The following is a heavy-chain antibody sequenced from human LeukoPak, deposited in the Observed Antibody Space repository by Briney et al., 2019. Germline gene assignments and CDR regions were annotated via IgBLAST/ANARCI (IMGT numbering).Heavy chain of an antibody. D-gene: IGHD2-15*01. CDR2: VNWNGGNK. J-gene: IGHJ3*02. V-gene: IGHV3-20*04. Sequence: GGSLRLSCAASRFTFDDYGMSWVRQAPGKGLEWVSGVNWNGGNKGYADSVKGRFTISRDNARNSLYLQMNSLRAEDTALYYCARERYCSGGSCADAFDIWGQGTMVTVSS. CDR3: ARERYCSGGSCADAFDI. CDR1: RFTFDDYG.